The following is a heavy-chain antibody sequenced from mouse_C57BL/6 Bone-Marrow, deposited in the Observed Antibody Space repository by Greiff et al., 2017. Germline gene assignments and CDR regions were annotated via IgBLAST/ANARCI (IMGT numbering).Heavy chain of an antibody. V-gene: IGHV5-16*01. CDR2: INYDGSST. D-gene: IGHD2-14*01. CDR1: GFTFSDYY. J-gene: IGHJ1*03. CDR3: AREDRNLIYWYFDV. Sequence: EVKLVESEGGLVQPGSSMKLSCTASGFTFSDYYMAWVRQVPEKGLEWVANINYDGSSTYYLASLKSRFIISRDNEKNILYLQMSRLKSEDTATYYCAREDRNLIYWYFDVWGTGTTVTVSA.